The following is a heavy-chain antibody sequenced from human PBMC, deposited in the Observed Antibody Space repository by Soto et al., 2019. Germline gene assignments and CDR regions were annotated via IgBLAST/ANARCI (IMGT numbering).Heavy chain of an antibody. V-gene: IGHV1-18*01. J-gene: IGHJ4*02. CDR1: GYTFTSSG. CDR2: ISVYNGNT. CDR3: ARDEGYYDSSGYYSFDY. D-gene: IGHD3-22*01. Sequence: ASVKVSCKASGYTFTSSGVSWVRQAPGQGLEWMGRISVYNGNTDYAQKLQGRVTMTTDTSTSTAYMELRSLRSDDTAVYYFARDEGYYDSSGYYSFDYWGQGALVTVSS.